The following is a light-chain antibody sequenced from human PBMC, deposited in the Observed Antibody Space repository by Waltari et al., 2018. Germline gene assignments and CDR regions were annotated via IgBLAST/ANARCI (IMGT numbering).Light chain of an antibody. J-gene: IGKJ2*01. CDR1: QSISRN. CDR3: QQYNNWRT. Sequence: LMTQSPATLSVSPGERATLSCRASQSISRNLAWYQQKPGQAPRLLIYGASTRAPGVPARFSGSGSGTEFTLSISSLQSEDFAVYCCQQYNNWRTFGQGTKLEI. V-gene: IGKV3-15*01. CDR2: GAS.